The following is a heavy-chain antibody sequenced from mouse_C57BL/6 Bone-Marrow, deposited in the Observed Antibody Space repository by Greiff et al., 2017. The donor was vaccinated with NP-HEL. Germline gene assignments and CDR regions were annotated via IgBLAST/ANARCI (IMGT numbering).Heavy chain of an antibody. CDR3: ARDWDRGYFDV. J-gene: IGHJ1*03. CDR1: GYTFTDYY. V-gene: IGHV1-76*01. Sequence: QVQLQQSGAELVRPGASVKLSCKASGYTFTDYYINWVKQRPGQGLEWIARIYPGSGNTYYNEKFKGKATLTAEKSSSTAYMQLSSLTSEDSAVYFCARDWDRGYFDVWGTGTTVTVSS. CDR2: IYPGSGNT. D-gene: IGHD4-1*01.